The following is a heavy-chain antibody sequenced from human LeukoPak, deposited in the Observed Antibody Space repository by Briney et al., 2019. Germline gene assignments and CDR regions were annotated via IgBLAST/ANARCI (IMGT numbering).Heavy chain of an antibody. V-gene: IGHV1-8*01. CDR2: MNPNSGNT. CDR3: ARDLDGGNDY. D-gene: IGHD4-23*01. Sequence: ASVKVSCKASGYTFTSYDINWVRQATGQGPEWMGWMNPNSGNTGYAQKFQDRVTMTRNTSITTAYMELNSLRAEDTAVYYCARDLDGGNDYWGQGTLVTVSS. CDR1: GYTFTSYD. J-gene: IGHJ4*02.